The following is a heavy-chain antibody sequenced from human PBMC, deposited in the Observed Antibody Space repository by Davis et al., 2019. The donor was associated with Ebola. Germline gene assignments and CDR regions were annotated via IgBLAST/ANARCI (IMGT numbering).Heavy chain of an antibody. J-gene: IGHJ6*03. D-gene: IGHD2-15*01. CDR3: ARGPYCSDFSCYHYYSYYMDV. Sequence: GESLKISCAASGFTFNTYWMTWVRQAPGKGLEWVANIKQDGTEKFSVDSVKGRFTISRDNANNSLHLQMDSLRAEDTAVYYCARGPYCSDFSCYHYYSYYMDVWGKGTTVTVSS. CDR1: GFTFNTYW. V-gene: IGHV3-7*01. CDR2: IKQDGTEK.